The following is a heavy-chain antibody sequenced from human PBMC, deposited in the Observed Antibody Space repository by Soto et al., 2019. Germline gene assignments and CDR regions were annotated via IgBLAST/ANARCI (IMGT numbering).Heavy chain of an antibody. V-gene: IGHV3-7*01. CDR1: GFTFRNYW. Sequence: EVQLVESGGGLVQPGGSLRLSCVASGFTFRNYWMSWLRQAPGKGLEWVANTNQDGRERYSVDSVMGRFTISRDNAKNSMHLQMNSLRAEDTAVYYCARDGSGYSTDWGQGTLVTVSS. CDR3: ARDGSGYSTD. D-gene: IGHD5-18*01. CDR2: TNQDGRER. J-gene: IGHJ4*02.